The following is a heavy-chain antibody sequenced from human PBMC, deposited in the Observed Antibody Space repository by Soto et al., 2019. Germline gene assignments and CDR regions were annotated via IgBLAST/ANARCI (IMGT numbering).Heavy chain of an antibody. CDR3: ARHRGVGAANYNGMDV. V-gene: IGHV4-39*01. J-gene: IGHJ6*02. CDR1: GGSISSRSYN. D-gene: IGHD1-26*01. Sequence: QLQLQESGPGLVKPSETLSLTCTVSGGSISSRSYNWGWIRQPPGKGLEWIGSIYDSASTYYNPSLKRRVTVSVDTSKNQFSLKLSSVTAADTAVYYCARHRGVGAANYNGMDVWGQGTTVTVSS. CDR2: IYDSAST.